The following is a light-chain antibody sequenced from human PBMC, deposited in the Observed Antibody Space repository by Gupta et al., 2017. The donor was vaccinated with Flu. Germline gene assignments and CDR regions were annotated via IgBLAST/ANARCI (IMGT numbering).Light chain of an antibody. Sequence: GDRVTITCRASQDINSYLNWYQHKPGKAPELLIYSTSYLETGVPSRFSGSGSGTDFTFTISSLQPEDIATYYCQQYDSRPLAFGGGTKVEIK. J-gene: IGKJ4*01. CDR3: QQYDSRPLA. CDR2: STS. CDR1: QDINSY. V-gene: IGKV1-33*01.